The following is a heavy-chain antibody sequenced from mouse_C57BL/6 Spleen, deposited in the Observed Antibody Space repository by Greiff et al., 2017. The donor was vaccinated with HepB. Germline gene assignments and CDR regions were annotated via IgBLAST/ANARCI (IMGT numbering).Heavy chain of an antibody. J-gene: IGHJ2*01. CDR3: ARSETTVVAAPDY. V-gene: IGHV1-69*01. CDR1: GYTFTSYW. Sequence: VQLQQPGAELVMPGASVKLSCKASGYTFTSYWMHWVKQRPGQGLEWIGEIDPSDSYTNYNQKFKGKSTLTVDKSSSTAYMQLSSLTSEDSAVYYCARSETTVVAAPDYWGQGTTLTVSS. D-gene: IGHD1-1*01. CDR2: IDPSDSYT.